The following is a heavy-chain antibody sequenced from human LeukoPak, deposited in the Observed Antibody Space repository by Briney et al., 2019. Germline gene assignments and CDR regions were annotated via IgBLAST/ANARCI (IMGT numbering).Heavy chain of an antibody. CDR1: GFTFYRYA. D-gene: IGHD6-13*01. CDR2: ISDSGGTT. CDR3: AQRPGCGSSWFSCLH. V-gene: IGHV3-23*01. Sequence: PGGSLRHPCAASGFTFYRYAVRWVLQAPGKGLEWVSAISDSGGTTYYADSVKGRFTISRDNSKNTLYLQMNSLRAEDTAVYYCAQRPGCGSSWFSCLHWRRETLVTVSS. J-gene: IGHJ4*02.